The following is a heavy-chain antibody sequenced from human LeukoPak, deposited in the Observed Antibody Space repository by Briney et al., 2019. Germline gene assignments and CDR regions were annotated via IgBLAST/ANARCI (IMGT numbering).Heavy chain of an antibody. CDR2: ISYDGSNK. Sequence: GGSLRLSCAASGFTFSSYAMHWVRQAPDKGLEWVAVISYDGSNKYYADSVKGRFTISRDNSKNTLYLQMNSLRAEDTAVYYCARAFTVTTHFDYWGQGTLVTVSS. V-gene: IGHV3-30-3*01. J-gene: IGHJ4*02. D-gene: IGHD4-17*01. CDR3: ARAFTVTTHFDY. CDR1: GFTFSSYA.